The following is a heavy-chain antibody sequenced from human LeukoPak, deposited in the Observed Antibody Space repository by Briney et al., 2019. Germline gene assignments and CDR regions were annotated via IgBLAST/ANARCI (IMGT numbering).Heavy chain of an antibody. CDR2: INPRGGST. D-gene: IGHD3-22*01. Sequence: ASVKDSCKASGYTFTSYYMHWVRQAAGQGLEGMGIINPRGGSTSYAQKFQGRVTMTRDTSTSTVYMELSSLRSEDTAVYYCARGYYYDSSGYYLTDFDYWGQGTLVTVSS. CDR1: GYTFTSYY. J-gene: IGHJ4*02. V-gene: IGHV1-46*01. CDR3: ARGYYYDSSGYYLTDFDY.